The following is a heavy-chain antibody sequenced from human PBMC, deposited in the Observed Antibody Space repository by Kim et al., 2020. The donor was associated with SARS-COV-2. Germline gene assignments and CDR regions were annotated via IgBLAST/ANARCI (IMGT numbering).Heavy chain of an antibody. CDR3: ASAVNFIPIAAAGPFDY. Sequence: ASVKVSCKASGYTFTGYYMHWVRQAPGQGLEWMGWINPNSGGTNYAQKFQGRVTMTRDTSISTAYMELSRLRSDDTAVYYCASAVNFIPIAAAGPFDYWGQGTLVTVSS. J-gene: IGHJ4*02. D-gene: IGHD6-13*01. CDR1: GYTFTGYY. CDR2: INPNSGGT. V-gene: IGHV1-2*02.